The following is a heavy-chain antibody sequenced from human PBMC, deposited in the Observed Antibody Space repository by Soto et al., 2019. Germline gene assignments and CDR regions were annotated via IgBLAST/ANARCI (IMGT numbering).Heavy chain of an antibody. V-gene: IGHV3-15*01. CDR2: IKSNTDGGTA. CDR3: ATDLKTETERGKFDY. D-gene: IGHD1-1*01. CDR1: GFTFNNAW. J-gene: IGHJ4*02. Sequence: EVQLVESGGGLVNPGGSLRLSCAASGFTFNNAWMSWVRQAPGKGLEWVGRIKSNTDGGTADYAAPVNGRFTVSRDDSKNTVYLQMNSLKTEDTAVYYCATDLKTETERGKFDYWGQGTLVTVSS.